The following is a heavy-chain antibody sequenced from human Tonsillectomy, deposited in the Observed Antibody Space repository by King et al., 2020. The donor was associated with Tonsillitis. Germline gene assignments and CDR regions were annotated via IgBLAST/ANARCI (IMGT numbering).Heavy chain of an antibody. D-gene: IGHD1-26*01. V-gene: IGHV4-39*01. CDR2: MFSRVTI. CDR3: ARYVSGRFDY. J-gene: IGHJ4*02. CDR1: GGSISSYDHY. Sequence: VQLQESGPGVVKPSETLSLTCTVSGGSISSYDHYWAWIRQPPGKGLEWIGYMFSRVTIFYNPSLKSRITISGGTSENRFSLQLSSVTAADTAVYFCARYVSGRFDYWGQGALVTVSS.